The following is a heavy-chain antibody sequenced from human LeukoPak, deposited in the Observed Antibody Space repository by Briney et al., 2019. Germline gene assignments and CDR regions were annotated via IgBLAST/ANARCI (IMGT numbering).Heavy chain of an antibody. J-gene: IGHJ4*02. CDR2: IYAGGST. CDR1: GFTVSSNY. CDR3: AKDFCSGGSCYSLNY. V-gene: IGHV3-66*01. D-gene: IGHD2-15*01. Sequence: GGSLRLSCAASGFTVSSNYMSWVRQAPGKGLEWVSVIYAGGSTYYADSVKGRFTISRDNSKNTLYLQMNSLRAEDTAVYYCAKDFCSGGSCYSLNYWGQGTLVTVSS.